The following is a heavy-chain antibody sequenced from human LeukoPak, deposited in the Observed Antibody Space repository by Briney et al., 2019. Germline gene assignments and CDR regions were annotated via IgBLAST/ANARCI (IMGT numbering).Heavy chain of an antibody. CDR3: ARHWLEAAKTYSYWFDP. J-gene: IGHJ5*02. Sequence: SETLSLTCSVSGGSISDYYWSWIRQPPGKGLEWIGYIYSGGTINYNPSVKSRVTMSLDTSKNQISLMLNSVTAADTAIYYCARHWLEAAKTYSYWFDPWGQGTLVTVSS. CDR2: IYSGGTI. V-gene: IGHV4-4*09. CDR1: GGSISDYY. D-gene: IGHD6-13*01.